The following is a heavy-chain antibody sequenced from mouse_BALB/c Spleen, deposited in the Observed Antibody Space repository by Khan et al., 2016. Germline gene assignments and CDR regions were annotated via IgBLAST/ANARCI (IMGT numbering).Heavy chain of an antibody. CDR3: ARDYYGSSVFDY. V-gene: IGHV3-2*02. J-gene: IGHJ3*01. CDR2: ITYSGGT. D-gene: IGHD1-1*01. Sequence: EVKLEESGPGLVKPSQSLSLTCTVTGYSITSGYAWNWIRQFPGSKLEWMGYITYSGGTSYNPSLKSRISVTRDTSKNQFFLQFNSVTTEDTATYYCARDYYGSSVFDYWGQGTLVTVSA. CDR1: GYSITSGYA.